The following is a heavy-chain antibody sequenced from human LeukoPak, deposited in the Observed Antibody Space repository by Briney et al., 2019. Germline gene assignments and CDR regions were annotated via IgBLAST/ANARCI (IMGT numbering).Heavy chain of an antibody. J-gene: IGHJ4*02. CDR1: GYTFPSYS. CDR3: VRGGRGRDDYFDY. CDR2: VNAGGDGI. Sequence: GGSLRLSCAASGYTFPSYSVNWVRQSPGKGLEWISYVNAGGDGIHYADSVTGRFTISKDNAEKSVYLQMNSLRVEDTAVYYCVRGGRGRDDYFDYWGQGTEVAVSS. V-gene: IGHV3-48*04. D-gene: IGHD3-10*01.